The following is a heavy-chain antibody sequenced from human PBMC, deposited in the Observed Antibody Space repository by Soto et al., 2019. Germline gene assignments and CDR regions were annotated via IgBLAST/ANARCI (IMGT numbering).Heavy chain of an antibody. V-gene: IGHV3-48*02. Sequence: GGSLRLSCAASGFTFNTYSMNWVRQAPGKGLEWVSYISTDTTTTHYADSVKGRFTVSRDNAKNSLYLQMNSLRDEDSAVYYCASGGSGGRTADFDYWGQGTMVTVSS. CDR1: GFTFNTYS. CDR2: ISTDTTTT. D-gene: IGHD2-8*02. J-gene: IGHJ4*02. CDR3: ASGGSGGRTADFDY.